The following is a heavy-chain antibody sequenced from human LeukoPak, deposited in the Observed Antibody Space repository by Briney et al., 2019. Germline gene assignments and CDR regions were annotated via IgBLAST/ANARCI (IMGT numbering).Heavy chain of an antibody. Sequence: PGGSLRLSCAASGFTFSSYSMNWVRQAPGKGLEWVSSISSSSSYIYYADSVKGRFTISRDNAKNSLYLQMNSLRAEDTAVYYCARSWTSRDAFDIWGQGTMVTVSS. CDR2: ISSSSSYI. CDR1: GFTFSSYS. CDR3: ARSWTSRDAFDI. D-gene: IGHD3/OR15-3a*01. J-gene: IGHJ3*02. V-gene: IGHV3-21*01.